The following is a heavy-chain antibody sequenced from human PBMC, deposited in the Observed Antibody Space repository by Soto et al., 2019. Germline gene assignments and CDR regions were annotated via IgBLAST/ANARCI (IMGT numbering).Heavy chain of an antibody. V-gene: IGHV3-21*01. CDR1: GFTFSTYR. CDR3: AREYTAWPLAYGLDV. D-gene: IGHD2-2*02. Sequence: PGRSLLLSCVGSGFTFSTYRINWVRQAPGKGLEWVSSISSRSDIYYADSVKGRFTISRDNAKNSVSLQMNSLRAEDTAVYYCAREYTAWPLAYGLDVWGQGTTVTVSS. CDR2: ISSRSDI. J-gene: IGHJ6*02.